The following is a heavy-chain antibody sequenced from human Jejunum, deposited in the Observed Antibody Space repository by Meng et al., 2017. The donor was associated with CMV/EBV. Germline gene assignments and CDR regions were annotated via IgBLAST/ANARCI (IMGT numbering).Heavy chain of an antibody. CDR3: ARGPGASTREGFDY. D-gene: IGHD1-26*01. J-gene: IGHJ4*02. CDR1: GGSVNNYY. CDR2: FYSSDTY. Sequence: QVQLAGSGPGLVNPSDPLSLTCPVSGGSVNNYYWSWIRKSAGKGLEWIGRFYSSDTYNYHPSLDSRVTMSLDTSKNQFSLNLRSVTAADTATYYCARGPGASTREGFDYWGLGTLVTVSS. V-gene: IGHV4-4*07.